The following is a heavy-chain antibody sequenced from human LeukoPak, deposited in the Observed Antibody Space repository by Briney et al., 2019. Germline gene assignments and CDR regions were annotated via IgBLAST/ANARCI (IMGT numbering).Heavy chain of an antibody. J-gene: IGHJ6*03. CDR1: GFTFGDYA. Sequence: PGGSLRLSCTASGFTFGDYAMSWVRQAPGKGLEWVGFIRSKAYGGTTEYAASVKGRFTISRDDSKSIAYLQMNSLKTEDTAVYYCTNVADYYYYYMDVWGKGTTVTISS. CDR2: IRSKAYGGTT. CDR3: TNVADYYYYYMDV. D-gene: IGHD2-21*01. V-gene: IGHV3-49*04.